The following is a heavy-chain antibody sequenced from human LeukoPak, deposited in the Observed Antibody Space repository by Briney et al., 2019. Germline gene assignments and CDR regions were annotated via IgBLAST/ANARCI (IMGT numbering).Heavy chain of an antibody. V-gene: IGHV1-69*13. CDR2: IIPIFGTT. D-gene: IGHD6-13*01. Sequence: SVKVSCKASGGTFSSYAISWVRQAPGQGLEWMGGIIPIFGTTNYAQKFQDRVTITADESTSTAYMELSSLRSEDTAVYYCARVVGLTGYSSSWYSGYYYYMDVWGKGTTVTVSS. CDR1: GGTFSSYA. CDR3: ARVVGLTGYSSSWYSGYYYYMDV. J-gene: IGHJ6*03.